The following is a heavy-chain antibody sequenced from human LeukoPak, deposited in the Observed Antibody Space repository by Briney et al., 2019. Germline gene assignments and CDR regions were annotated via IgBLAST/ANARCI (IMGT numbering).Heavy chain of an antibody. J-gene: IGHJ4*02. V-gene: IGHV1-69*13. CDR1: GGTFITYA. CDR2: IIPIFGTA. Sequence: GASVKVSCKASGGTFITYAISWVRQAPGQGLEWMGGIIPIFGTANYAQKFQGRVTITADEFTSTAYMELSSLRSEDTAVYYCARGLCSSSSCYPIDYWGQGTLVTVSS. CDR3: ARGLCSSSSCYPIDY. D-gene: IGHD2-2*01.